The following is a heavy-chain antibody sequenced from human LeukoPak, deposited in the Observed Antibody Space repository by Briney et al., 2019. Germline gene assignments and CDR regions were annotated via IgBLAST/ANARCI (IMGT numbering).Heavy chain of an antibody. CDR2: INHSGST. D-gene: IGHD3-22*01. J-gene: IGHJ4*02. CDR1: GGSFSGYY. CDR3: ARDGYFYDSNGYRYFDY. Sequence: SETLSLTCAVYGGSFSGYYWSWIRQPPGKGLEWIGEINHSGSTNYNPSLKSRVTISVDTSKNQFSLKLSSVTAADTAVYYCARDGYFYDSNGYRYFDYWGQGTLVTVSS. V-gene: IGHV4-34*01.